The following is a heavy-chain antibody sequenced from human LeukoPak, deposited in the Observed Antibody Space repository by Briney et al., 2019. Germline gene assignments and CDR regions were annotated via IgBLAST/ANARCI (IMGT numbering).Heavy chain of an antibody. CDR3: ASERGGYSYGSRPFDY. V-gene: IGHV4-30-4*01. Sequence: SQTLSLTCTVSGGSISSGDYYWSWIRQPPGKGLEWIGYIYYSGSTYYNPSLKSRVTISVDTSKNQFSLKLSSVTAADTAVYYCASERGGYSYGSRPFDYWGQGTLVTVSS. CDR1: GGSISSGDYY. J-gene: IGHJ4*02. D-gene: IGHD5-18*01. CDR2: IYYSGST.